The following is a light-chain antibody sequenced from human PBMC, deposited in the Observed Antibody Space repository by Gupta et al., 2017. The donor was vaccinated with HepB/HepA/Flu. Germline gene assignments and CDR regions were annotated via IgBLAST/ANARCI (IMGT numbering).Light chain of an antibody. J-gene: IGLJ2*01. CDR3: QSADSSGTYNVV. CDR2: KDS. V-gene: IGLV3-25*03. Sequence: SYELTQPPSVSVSPGQTARITCPGDALPKQYAYWYQQQPGQAPVLVIYKDSERPSGIPERFSGSSSGTTVTLAISGVPAEDEADYYCQSADSSGTYNVVFGGGTKLTVL. CDR1: ALPKQY.